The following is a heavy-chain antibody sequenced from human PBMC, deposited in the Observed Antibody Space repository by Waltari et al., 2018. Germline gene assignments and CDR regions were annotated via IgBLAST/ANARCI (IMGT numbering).Heavy chain of an antibody. V-gene: IGHV4-61*02. CDR1: GGSISSGSYY. Sequence: QVQLQESGPGLVKPSQTLSLTCTVSGGSISSGSYYWSWIRQPAGKGLEWIGRIYTSGSTNYNPSLKSRVTISVDTSKNQFSLKLSSVTAADTAVYYCARWGLTTVTVDYWGQGTLVTVSS. D-gene: IGHD4-17*01. CDR2: IYTSGST. J-gene: IGHJ4*02. CDR3: ARWGLTTVTVDY.